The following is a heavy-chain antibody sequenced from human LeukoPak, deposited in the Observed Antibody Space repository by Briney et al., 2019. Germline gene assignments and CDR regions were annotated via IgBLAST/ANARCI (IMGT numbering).Heavy chain of an antibody. D-gene: IGHD3-22*01. Sequence: SETLSLTCTVSSGSINTRKYYWGWARQPPGKALEGIGNMFYSGSTYYNPSLKSRVTISVDTSKNQFSLKLTSVTAADTAVYYCARRLKTVVAEFYFDYWGQGTLVTVSS. CDR1: SGSINTRKYY. CDR3: ARRLKTVVAEFYFDY. CDR2: MFYSGST. J-gene: IGHJ4*02. V-gene: IGHV4-39*01.